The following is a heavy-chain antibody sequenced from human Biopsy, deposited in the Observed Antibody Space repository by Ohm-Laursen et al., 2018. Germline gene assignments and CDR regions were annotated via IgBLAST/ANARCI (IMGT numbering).Heavy chain of an antibody. CDR1: GFTFRSSA. D-gene: IGHD6-6*01. V-gene: IGHV1-58*01. CDR2: ISVGSGHT. J-gene: IGHJ6*02. Sequence: GSSLKASCKASGFTFRSSAVQCVRQARGQRLVWIWGISVGSGHTDYAQKFQERVTITRDMSTSTAYMELTSLRSEDTAVYYCAATSSLYYYYYAMDVWDQGTTITVSS. CDR3: AATSSLYYYYYAMDV.